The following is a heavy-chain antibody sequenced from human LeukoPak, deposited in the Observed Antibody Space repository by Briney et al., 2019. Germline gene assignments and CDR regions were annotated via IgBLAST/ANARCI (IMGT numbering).Heavy chain of an antibody. CDR3: AREYYDSSGYYYRGAFDI. Sequence: SETLSLTCTVSGGSISSYYWSWIRQPAGRGLEWIGRIYTSGSTNYNPSLKSRVTMSVDTSKNQFSLKLSSVTAADTAVYYCAREYYDSSGYYYRGAFDIWGQGTVVTVSS. V-gene: IGHV4-4*07. D-gene: IGHD3-22*01. J-gene: IGHJ3*02. CDR1: GGSISSYY. CDR2: IYTSGST.